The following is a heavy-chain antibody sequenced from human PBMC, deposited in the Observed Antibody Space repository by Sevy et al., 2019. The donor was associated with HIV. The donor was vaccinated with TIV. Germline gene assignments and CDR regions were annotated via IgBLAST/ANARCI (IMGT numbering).Heavy chain of an antibody. J-gene: IGHJ4*02. CDR2: IWYDGSNK. D-gene: IGHD6-19*01. CDR1: GFTFSSYG. CDR3: ARDFDRGIAVGMVDY. Sequence: GGSLRLSCAASGFTFSSYGMHWVRQAPGKGLEWVAVIWYDGSNKYYADSVKGRFTISRDNSKNTLYLQMNSLRAEDTAVYYCARDFDRGIAVGMVDYWGQGTLVTVSS. V-gene: IGHV3-33*01.